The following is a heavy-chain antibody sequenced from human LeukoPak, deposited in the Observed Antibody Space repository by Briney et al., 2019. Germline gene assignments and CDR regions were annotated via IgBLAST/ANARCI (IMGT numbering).Heavy chain of an antibody. CDR3: ARRAGAYSHPYDY. V-gene: IGHV3-53*01. J-gene: IGHJ4*02. CDR1: GFTFSSYW. D-gene: IGHD4/OR15-4a*01. CDR2: IYSDNT. Sequence: GGSLRLSCAASGFTFSSYWMSWVRQAPGKGLEWVSFIYSDNTHYSDSVKGRFTISRDNSKHTLYLQMNSLRAEDTAVYYCARRAGAYSHPYDYWGQGTLVTVSS.